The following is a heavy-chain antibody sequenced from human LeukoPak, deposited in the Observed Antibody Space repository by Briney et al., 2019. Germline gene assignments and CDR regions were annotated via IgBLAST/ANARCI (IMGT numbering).Heavy chain of an antibody. J-gene: IGHJ4*02. Sequence: GGSLRLSCAASGFTFGDYYFSWIGQAPGKGLEWVSSISIGRSKKDYADYYADSLRGRFTISRDNARNSLYLEMNSLRAEDTAVYYCASGDFWTDYFKGLLDYWGQGTPVTASS. CDR3: ASGDFWTDYFKGLLDY. V-gene: IGHV3-11*01. CDR1: GFTFGDYY. CDR2: ISIGRSKK. D-gene: IGHD3/OR15-3a*01.